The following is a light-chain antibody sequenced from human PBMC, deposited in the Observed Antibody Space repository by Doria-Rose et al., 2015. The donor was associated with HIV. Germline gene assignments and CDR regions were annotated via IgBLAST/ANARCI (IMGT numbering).Light chain of an antibody. V-gene: IGKV4-1*01. Sequence: TQSPESLGMSLGERATLNCKSNQSLLYTSKNYLAWYRQKPGQPPKLLIYWASTRQSGVPARFSGSGSGTDFTLTISSLEAEDVAVYYCQQYYDTPSFGPGTTVDIK. J-gene: IGKJ3*01. CDR3: QQYYDTPS. CDR1: QSLLYTSKNY. CDR2: WAS.